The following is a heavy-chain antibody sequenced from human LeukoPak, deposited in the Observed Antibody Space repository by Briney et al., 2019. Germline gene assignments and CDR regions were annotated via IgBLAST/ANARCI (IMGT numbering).Heavy chain of an antibody. D-gene: IGHD6-13*01. CDR2: IRYDGSNK. J-gene: IGHJ5*02. CDR1: GFTFSSYG. V-gene: IGHV3-30*02. Sequence: GGSLRLSCAASGFTFSSYGMHWVRQAPGKGLEWMAAIRYDGSNKYCADSVKGRFTISRDNSKNTLYLQMNSLRAEDTAVYYCAKEWSVYSSRWYKGVTLFDPWGQGTLVTVSS. CDR3: AKEWSVYSSRWYKGVTLFDP.